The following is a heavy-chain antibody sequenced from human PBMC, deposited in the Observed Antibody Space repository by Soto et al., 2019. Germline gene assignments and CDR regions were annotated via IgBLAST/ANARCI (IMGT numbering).Heavy chain of an antibody. CDR2: IYSGGST. V-gene: IGHV3-66*01. D-gene: IGHD2-2*01. J-gene: IGHJ6*02. CDR1: GFTVSSNY. Sequence: GGFLRLSCAASGFTVSSNYMSWVRQAPGKGLEWVSVIYSGGSTYYADSVKGRFTISRDNSKNTLYLQMNSLRAEDTAVYYCASRYCSSTSCPATYYYYGMDVWGQGTTVTVSS. CDR3: ASRYCSSTSCPATYYYYGMDV.